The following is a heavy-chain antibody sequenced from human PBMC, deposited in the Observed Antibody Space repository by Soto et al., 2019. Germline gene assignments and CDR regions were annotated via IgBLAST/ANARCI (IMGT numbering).Heavy chain of an antibody. V-gene: IGHV4-31*03. Sequence: SETLSLTCTVSGGSISSGGYYWSWIRQHPGKGLEWIGYIYYSGSTYYNPSLKSRVTISVDTSKNQFSLKLSSVTAADTAVYYCARGGTGYSYGSPENFDYWGQGTLVTVSS. CDR1: GGSISSGGYY. CDR3: ARGGTGYSYGSPENFDY. CDR2: IYYSGST. J-gene: IGHJ4*02. D-gene: IGHD5-18*01.